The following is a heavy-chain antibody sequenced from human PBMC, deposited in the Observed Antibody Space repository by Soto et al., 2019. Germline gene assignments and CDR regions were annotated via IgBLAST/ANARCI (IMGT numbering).Heavy chain of an antibody. V-gene: IGHV4-30-4*01. J-gene: IGHJ4*02. D-gene: IGHD3-16*01. Sequence: SETLSLTCTVSGGSIGSGDYYWSWIRQPPGKGLEWMGYIYHHGSTYYNPSLKSRITISVDMSKNQFSLKLSSVTAADTSVYYCARYSAVYDVFWGQGTLVTVSS. CDR1: GGSIGSGDYY. CDR3: ARYSAVYDVF. CDR2: IYHHGST.